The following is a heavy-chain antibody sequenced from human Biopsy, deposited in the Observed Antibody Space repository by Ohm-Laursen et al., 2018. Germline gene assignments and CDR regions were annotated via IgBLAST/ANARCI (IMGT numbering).Heavy chain of an antibody. J-gene: IGHJ4*01. Sequence: FPRLSCAASGFTFSSHPMARARQAPGKGLGGVPGIRDSGDSAYYVDSVKGRFTISRDNSRNTLYLQMNSLRAEGTAVYFCTNHYCGGITCLMNFWGHGTLVTVSS. D-gene: IGHD2-21*01. V-gene: IGHV3-23*01. CDR3: TNHYCGGITCLMNF. CDR2: IRDSGDSA. CDR1: GFTFSSHP.